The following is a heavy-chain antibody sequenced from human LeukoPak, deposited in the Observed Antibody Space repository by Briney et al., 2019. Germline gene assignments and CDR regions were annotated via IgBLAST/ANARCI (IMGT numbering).Heavy chain of an antibody. V-gene: IGHV3-23*01. Sequence: PGGSLRLSCAASGFTFSIYAMSWVRQAPGKGLEGVSAISDSGGSTYYADSVKGRFSISRDNSKNTLYLQMNSLRAEDTAVYYCAKGGYYYGSGRHDFEYWGQGTLVTVSS. D-gene: IGHD3-10*01. J-gene: IGHJ4*02. CDR3: AKGGYYYGSGRHDFEY. CDR1: GFTFSIYA. CDR2: ISDSGGST.